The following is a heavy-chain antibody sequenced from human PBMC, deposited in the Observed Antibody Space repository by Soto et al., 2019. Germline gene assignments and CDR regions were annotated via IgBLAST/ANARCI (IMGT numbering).Heavy chain of an antibody. CDR3: ARDTSRGGDDY. CDR1: GYTFTSYG. J-gene: IGHJ4*02. Sequence: QVQLVQSGAEVKKPGASVKVSCKASGYTFTSYGISWVRQAPGQGLEWMGWINVYNGNTNYAQKLQGRVTMTTDTPTSTGYLDLRSLRSSDTAGYFCARDTSRGGDDYWGQGTRVTFSS. D-gene: IGHD3-16*01. CDR2: INVYNGNT. V-gene: IGHV1-18*01.